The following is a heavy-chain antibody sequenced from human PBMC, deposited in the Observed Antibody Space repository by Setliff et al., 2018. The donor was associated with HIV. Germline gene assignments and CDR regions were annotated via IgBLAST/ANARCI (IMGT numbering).Heavy chain of an antibody. Sequence: GGSLRLSCAASGFTFSSYAMHWVRQAPGKGLEWVSAIDGGGGNTYYADSVRGRFTISRDNSKNTVYLHMNSLKAEDTAVYYCARALPFRTFGGFDPWGQGTLVTVSS. CDR2: IDGGGGNT. J-gene: IGHJ5*02. D-gene: IGHD3-10*01. V-gene: IGHV3-23*01. CDR3: ARALPFRTFGGFDP. CDR1: GFTFSSYA.